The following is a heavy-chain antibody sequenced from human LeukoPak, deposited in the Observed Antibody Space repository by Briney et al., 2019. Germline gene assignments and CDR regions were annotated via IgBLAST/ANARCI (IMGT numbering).Heavy chain of an antibody. V-gene: IGHV4-59*08. CDR3: TRFGISVVRGGKYYFDY. Sequence: KPSETLSLTCTVAGGSISNYYWSWIRQPPGKGLEWIGHIYYSGATKYNPSLKSRITISVDTSKNQFSLMPSSVTAADTAVYYCTRFGISVVRGGKYYFDYWGQGTLVTLSS. CDR1: GGSISNYY. D-gene: IGHD3-10*01. J-gene: IGHJ4*02. CDR2: IYYSGAT.